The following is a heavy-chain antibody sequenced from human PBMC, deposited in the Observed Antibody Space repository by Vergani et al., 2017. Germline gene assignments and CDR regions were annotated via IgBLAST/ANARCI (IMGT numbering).Heavy chain of an antibody. CDR1: GCTFSSYA. CDR3: ARGGDGYNR. D-gene: IGHD5-24*01. V-gene: IGHV1-69*04. Sequence: QVQLVQSGAEVKKPGSSVKVSCKASGCTFSSYAISWVRQAPGQGLEWMGRIIPILGIANYAQKFQGRVTITADKSTSTAYMELSSLRSEDTAVYYCARGGDGYNRWGQGTLVTVSS. CDR2: IIPILGIA. J-gene: IGHJ5*02.